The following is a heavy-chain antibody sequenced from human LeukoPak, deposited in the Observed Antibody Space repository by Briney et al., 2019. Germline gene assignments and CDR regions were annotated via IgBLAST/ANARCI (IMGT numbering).Heavy chain of an antibody. V-gene: IGHV4-4*02. J-gene: IGHJ5*02. CDR1: GGSISCSNW. D-gene: IGHD3-3*01. CDR3: ARVVGSDEHFLWSGSPAWFDP. Sequence: SETLSLTCAVSGGSISCSNWWSWVRQPPGKGLEWIGEIYHSGSTNYNPTLKSRVTISVDKSKNQFSLKLSSVTGADTAVYYCARVVGSDEHFLWSGSPAWFDPWGQGTLVTVSS. CDR2: IYHSGST.